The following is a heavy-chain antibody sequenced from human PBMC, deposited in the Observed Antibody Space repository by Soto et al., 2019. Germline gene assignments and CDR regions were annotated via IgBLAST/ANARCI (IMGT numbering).Heavy chain of an antibody. D-gene: IGHD3-3*01. V-gene: IGHV3-21*01. CDR1: GFTISSYS. CDR2: ISSSSSYI. Sequence: GGSLRLSCAASGFTISSYSMNWVRQAPGKGLEWVSSISSSSSYIYYADSVKGRFTISRDNAKNSLYLQMNSLRAEDTAVYYCARVEAIGAFDIWGQGTMVTVSS. CDR3: ARVEAIGAFDI. J-gene: IGHJ3*02.